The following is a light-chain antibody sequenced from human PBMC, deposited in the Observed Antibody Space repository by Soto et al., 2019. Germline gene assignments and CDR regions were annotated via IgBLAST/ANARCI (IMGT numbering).Light chain of an antibody. CDR3: SSYTGSSTHVI. V-gene: IGLV2-14*01. CDR2: EVS. CDR1: SSDIGAYKY. J-gene: IGLJ2*01. Sequence: QSALTQPASVSGSPGQSITISCTGTSSDIGAYKYVSWYQQRHPGNAPKLMIYEVSYRPSGVSDRFSGSKSGNTASLTISGLRAEDEADYYCSSYTGSSTHVIFGGGTKLTVL.